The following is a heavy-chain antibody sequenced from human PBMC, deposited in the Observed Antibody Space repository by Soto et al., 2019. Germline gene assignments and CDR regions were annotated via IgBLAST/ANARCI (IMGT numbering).Heavy chain of an antibody. CDR1: GYTFTSYA. V-gene: IGHV1-3*01. Sequence: ASVKVSCKASGYTFTSYAMHWVRQAPGQRLEWMGWINAGNGNTKYSQKFQGRVTITRDTSASTAYMELSSLRSEDTAVYYCARDRGSRVGATIGDYWGQGTLVTVSS. D-gene: IGHD1-26*01. CDR2: INAGNGNT. CDR3: ARDRGSRVGATIGDY. J-gene: IGHJ4*02.